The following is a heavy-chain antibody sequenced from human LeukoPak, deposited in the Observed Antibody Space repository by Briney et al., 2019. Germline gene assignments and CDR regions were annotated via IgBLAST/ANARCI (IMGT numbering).Heavy chain of an antibody. V-gene: IGHV4-59*11. Sequence: NPSETLSLTCAVSGDSFSSHYWTWIRQPPGKGLEWIGYISYIGSTNYNPSLKSRVTISMDTSKNQFSLKLSSVTAADTAVYYCARDLVTVTKGFDIWGQGTMVSVSS. D-gene: IGHD4-17*01. J-gene: IGHJ3*02. CDR1: GDSFSSHY. CDR3: ARDLVTVTKGFDI. CDR2: ISYIGST.